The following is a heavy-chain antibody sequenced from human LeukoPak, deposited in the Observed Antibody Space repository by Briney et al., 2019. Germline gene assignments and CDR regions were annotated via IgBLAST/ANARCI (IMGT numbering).Heavy chain of an antibody. CDR2: IKQDGSEK. Sequence: PGGSLRLSCAAYGFTFSSYWMGWVRQAPGRGLGWEDNIKQDGSEKYYVGPVKGRFTISRDNAKNSLDLQMNSLRGEDTAVYYCARLDLYSSSLGYWGQGTLVTVSS. D-gene: IGHD6-6*01. V-gene: IGHV3-7*01. J-gene: IGHJ4*02. CDR1: GFTFSSYW. CDR3: ARLDLYSSSLGY.